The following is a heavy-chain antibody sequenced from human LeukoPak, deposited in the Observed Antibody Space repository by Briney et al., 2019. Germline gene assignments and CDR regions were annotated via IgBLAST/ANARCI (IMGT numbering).Heavy chain of an antibody. CDR2: INPNSGGT. CDR3: ARGGRQIVVVNDAFDI. Sequence: ASVKVSCKASGYTFSTYYMHWVRQAPGQGLEWLGWINPNSGGTTYAQKFQGRVTMTRDTSTSTVYMELSSLRSEDTAVYYCARGGRQIVVVNDAFDIWGQGTMVTVSS. D-gene: IGHD3-22*01. J-gene: IGHJ3*02. CDR1: GYTFSTYY. V-gene: IGHV1-2*02.